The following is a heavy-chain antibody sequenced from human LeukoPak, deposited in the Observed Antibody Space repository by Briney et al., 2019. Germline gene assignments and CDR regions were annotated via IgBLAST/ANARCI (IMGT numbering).Heavy chain of an antibody. CDR3: AKSVYSDPSYYFDY. CDR1: GFTFTNYA. Sequence: GGSLRLSCAASGFTFTNYAMNWVRQAPGKGLRGVSTISGSGGSSYYADSVKGRFTISRDTSKNTLYLQMNSLRAEDTALYYCAKSVYSDPSYYFDYWGQGTLVTVSS. CDR2: ISGSGGSS. V-gene: IGHV3-23*01. D-gene: IGHD4-17*01. J-gene: IGHJ4*02.